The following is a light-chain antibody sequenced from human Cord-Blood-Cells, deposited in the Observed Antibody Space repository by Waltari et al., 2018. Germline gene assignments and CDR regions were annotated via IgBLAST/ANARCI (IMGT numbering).Light chain of an antibody. CDR1: SSDVGGYNY. J-gene: IGLJ3*02. CDR3: SSYTSSSTWV. Sequence: QSALTQPASVSGSPGQSLTISCTGTSSDVGGYNYVSWYQQHPGKAPKLMIYDVSNRPSGVSNRFSGSKSGNTASLTISGLQAEDEADYYCSSYTSSSTWVFGGRTKLTVL. CDR2: DVS. V-gene: IGLV2-14*03.